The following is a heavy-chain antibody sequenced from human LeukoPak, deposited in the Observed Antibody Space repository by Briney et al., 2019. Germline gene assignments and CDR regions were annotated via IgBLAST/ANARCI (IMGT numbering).Heavy chain of an antibody. CDR2: IYYSGST. CDR3: ASHGTYYDFWSGSALLYYYYMDV. Sequence: PSETLSLTCTVSGGSISSSSYYWGWIRQPPGKGLEWIGSIYYSGSTYYNPSLKSRVTISVDTSKNQFSLKLSSVTAADTAVYYCASHGTYYDFWSGSALLYYYYMDVWGKGTTVTVSS. V-gene: IGHV4-39*07. J-gene: IGHJ6*03. CDR1: GGSISSSSYY. D-gene: IGHD3-3*01.